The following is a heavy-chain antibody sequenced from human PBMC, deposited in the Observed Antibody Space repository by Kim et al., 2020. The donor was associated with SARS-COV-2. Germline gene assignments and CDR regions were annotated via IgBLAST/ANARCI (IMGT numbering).Heavy chain of an antibody. CDR1: GYTFTNYA. CDR2: INTNTGNP. CDR3: ARDLSLSGYDAWGSPTFSGMDV. V-gene: IGHV7-4-1*02. Sequence: ASVKVSCKASGYTFTNYAMNWVRQAPGQGLEWMGWINTNTGNPTYAQGFTGRFVFSVDTSVSTAYLQISSLKAEDTAVYYCARDLSLSGYDAWGSPTFSGMDVWGQGTTVTVSS. D-gene: IGHD5-12*01. J-gene: IGHJ6*02.